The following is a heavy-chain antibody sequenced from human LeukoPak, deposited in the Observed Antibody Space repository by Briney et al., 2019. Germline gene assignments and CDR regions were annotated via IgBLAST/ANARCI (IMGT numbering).Heavy chain of an antibody. J-gene: IGHJ4*02. Sequence: SETLSLTCTVSGGSISSSSYYWGWIRQPPGKGLEWIGSIYYSGSTYYNPSLKSRVTISVDTSKNQFSLKLSSVTAADTAVYYCARDFLAAACKDYWGQGTLVTVSS. D-gene: IGHD6-13*01. CDR1: GGSISSSSYY. V-gene: IGHV4-39*07. CDR2: IYYSGST. CDR3: ARDFLAAACKDY.